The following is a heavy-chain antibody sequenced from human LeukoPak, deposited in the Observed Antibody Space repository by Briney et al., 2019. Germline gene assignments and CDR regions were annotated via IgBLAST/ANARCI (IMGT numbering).Heavy chain of an antibody. CDR2: ISYDGSNK. CDR1: GFTFSSYG. V-gene: IGHV3-30*18. Sequence: GGSLRLSCAASGFTFSSYGMHWVRQAPGKGLEWVAVISYDGSNKYYADSVKGRFTISRDNSKNTLYLQMNSLRAEDTAVYYCAKDRPKPGYSSSWYWVHGVPDYWGQGTLVTVSS. J-gene: IGHJ4*02. D-gene: IGHD6-13*01. CDR3: AKDRPKPGYSSSWYWVHGVPDY.